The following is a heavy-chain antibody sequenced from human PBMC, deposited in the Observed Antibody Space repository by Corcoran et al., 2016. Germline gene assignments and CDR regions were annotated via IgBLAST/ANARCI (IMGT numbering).Heavy chain of an antibody. Sequence: EVQLVQSGAEVKKPGESLKISCKGSGYSFSNYWIGWVRQMPGKGLEWMGIIYPGDSDLKYSPSFQGQVTISADKSISTAYLQWSSLTTSDTAIYYCERLPRGGRGDAFDIWGQGTMVTVSS. CDR3: ERLPRGGRGDAFDI. CDR2: IYPGDSDL. CDR1: GYSFSNYW. J-gene: IGHJ3*02. D-gene: IGHD3-10*01. V-gene: IGHV5-51*01.